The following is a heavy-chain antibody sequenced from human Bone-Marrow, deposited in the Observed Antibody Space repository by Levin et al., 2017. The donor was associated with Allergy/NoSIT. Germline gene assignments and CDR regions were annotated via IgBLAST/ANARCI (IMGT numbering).Heavy chain of an antibody. CDR1: GFTFSGSA. V-gene: IGHV3-73*01. CDR2: IRSKANSYAT. J-gene: IGHJ6*03. D-gene: IGHD3-10*01. Sequence: KVSCAASGFTFSGSAMHWVRQASGKGLEWVGRIRSKANSYATAYAASVKGRFTISRDDSKNTAYLQMNSLKTEDTAVYYCTRRFLLWFRELSNRYYYYYMDVWGKGTTVTVSS. CDR3: TRRFLLWFRELSNRYYYYYMDV.